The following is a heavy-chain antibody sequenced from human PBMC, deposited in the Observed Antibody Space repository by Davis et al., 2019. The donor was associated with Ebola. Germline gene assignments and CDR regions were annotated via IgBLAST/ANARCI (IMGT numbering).Heavy chain of an antibody. D-gene: IGHD5-18*01. CDR3: AGARAGYFNP. V-gene: IGHV3-30-3*01. Sequence: PGGSLRLSCAASGFTFSGYAMHWVRQAPGKGLEWMAVISFDGNNKFYADSVKGRFTVSRDNSENTLYLQMHSLRPEDTALYFCAGARAGYFNPWGQGTLVTVSS. CDR2: ISFDGNNK. J-gene: IGHJ5*02. CDR1: GFTFSGYA.